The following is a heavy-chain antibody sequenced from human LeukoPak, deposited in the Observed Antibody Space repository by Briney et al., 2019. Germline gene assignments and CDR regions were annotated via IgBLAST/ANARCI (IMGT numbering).Heavy chain of an antibody. J-gene: IGHJ4*02. D-gene: IGHD3-10*01. CDR3: ARAIDLWFDAFDY. Sequence: GASVKVSCKASGGTFSSYAISWVRQAPGQGLEWMGGIIPIFGTANYAQKFQGRVTITADESTSTAYMELSSLRSEDTAVYYCARAIDLWFDAFDYWGQGTLVTVSS. CDR1: GGTFSSYA. CDR2: IIPIFGTA. V-gene: IGHV1-69*13.